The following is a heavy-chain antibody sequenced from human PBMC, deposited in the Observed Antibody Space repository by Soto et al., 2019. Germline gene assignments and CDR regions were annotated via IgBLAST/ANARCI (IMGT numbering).Heavy chain of an antibody. V-gene: IGHV1-18*01. CDR2: ISAYNGNT. J-gene: IGHJ5*02. D-gene: IGHD6-19*01. CDR1: GYTFTSYG. CDR3: ARVKASGWLNWFDP. Sequence: QVQLVQSGAEVKKPGASVKVSCKASGYTFTSYGISWVRXXXXXXLXWMGWISAYNGNTNYAQKLQGRVTMTTDTXTSTAYMELRXLXSDDTAVYYCARVKASGWLNWFDPWGQGTLVTVSS.